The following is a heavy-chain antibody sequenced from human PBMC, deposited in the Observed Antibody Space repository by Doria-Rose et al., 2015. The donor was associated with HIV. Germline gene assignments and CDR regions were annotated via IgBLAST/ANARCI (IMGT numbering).Heavy chain of an antibody. CDR1: GGSISSYY. V-gene: IGHV4-4*09. Sequence: QVQPQESGPGLVKPAETLSLTCTVSGGSISSYYWNWIRQPPGKGLEWIGYIYSSGSTHYNSSLKSRVTISIDTSKTQFPRRRGPVTAADTAMYYCARFRPSRGIYYSLDVWGKGTTVTVSS. CDR2: IYSSGST. J-gene: IGHJ6*03. CDR3: ARFRPSRGIYYSLDV. D-gene: IGHD3-10*01.